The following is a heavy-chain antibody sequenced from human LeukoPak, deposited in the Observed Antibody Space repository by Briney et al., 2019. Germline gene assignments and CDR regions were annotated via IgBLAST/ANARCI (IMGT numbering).Heavy chain of an antibody. CDR3: ATWGLHFDI. V-gene: IGHV1-2*02. Sequence: AAVKVSCKASGYTFGAYYMYWVRQAPVQGLEWMGWIRPNSGGTNYTQKFQGRVTMTRDTSINTAYIELSRLTSDDTAVYFCATWGLHFDIWGQGTMVIVAS. D-gene: IGHD3-16*01. J-gene: IGHJ3*02. CDR1: GYTFGAYY. CDR2: IRPNSGGT.